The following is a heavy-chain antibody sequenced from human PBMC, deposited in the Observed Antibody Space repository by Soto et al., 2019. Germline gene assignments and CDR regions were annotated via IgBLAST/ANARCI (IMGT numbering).Heavy chain of an antibody. Sequence: ASVKVSCKASGYTFTSYDINWVRQATGQGLEWMGWMNPNSGNTGYAQKFQGRVTMTRNTSISTAYMELSSLRSEDTAVYYCARVGSGGCFSRYYMDVWGKGTTVTVSS. V-gene: IGHV1-8*01. D-gene: IGHD2-21*02. J-gene: IGHJ6*03. CDR1: GYTFTSYD. CDR3: ARVGSGGCFSRYYMDV. CDR2: MNPNSGNT.